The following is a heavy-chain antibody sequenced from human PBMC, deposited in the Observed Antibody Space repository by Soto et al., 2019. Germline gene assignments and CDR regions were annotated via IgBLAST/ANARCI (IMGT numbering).Heavy chain of an antibody. CDR1: GGTFSSYA. CDR3: ARVRPIPTLTGSNRRYSPYGMDV. J-gene: IGHJ6*02. D-gene: IGHD2-15*01. CDR2: IIPIFGTA. Sequence: SVKVSCKASGGTFSSYAISWVRQAPGQGLEWMGGIIPIFGTANYAQKFQGRVTITADESTSTAYMELSSLRSEDTAVYYCARVRPIPTLTGSNRRYSPYGMDVPGPATTLTVS. V-gene: IGHV1-69*13.